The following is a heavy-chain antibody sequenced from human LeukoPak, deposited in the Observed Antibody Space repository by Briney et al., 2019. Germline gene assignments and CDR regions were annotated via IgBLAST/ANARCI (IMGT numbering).Heavy chain of an antibody. D-gene: IGHD1-26*01. J-gene: IGHJ4*02. CDR3: ARDVAGASYFDY. V-gene: IGHV1-69*13. Sequence: SVKVSCKASGGTFSSYAISWVRQAPGQGLEWMGGIIPIFGTANYAQKFQGRVTITADESTSTAYMELSSLRSEDTAVYYCARDVAGASYFDYWGQGTLVTVSS. CDR2: IIPIFGTA. CDR1: GGTFSSYA.